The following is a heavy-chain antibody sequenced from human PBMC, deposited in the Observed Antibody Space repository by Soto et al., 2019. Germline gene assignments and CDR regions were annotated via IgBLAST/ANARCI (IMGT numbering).Heavy chain of an antibody. CDR2: IIPIFGTA. D-gene: IGHD3-22*01. J-gene: IGHJ4*02. V-gene: IGHV1-69*06. CDR3: ASSSGYYYGWDY. CDR1: GGTFSSYA. Sequence: QVQLVQSGAEVKKPGSSVKVSCKASGGTFSSYAISWVRQAPGQGLAWMGGIIPIFGTANYAQKFQGRVTITADKSTSTASMELSSLRSEETAVYYCASSSGYYYGWDYWGQGTLVTVSS.